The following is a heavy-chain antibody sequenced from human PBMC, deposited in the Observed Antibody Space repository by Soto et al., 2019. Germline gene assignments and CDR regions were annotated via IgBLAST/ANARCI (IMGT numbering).Heavy chain of an antibody. V-gene: IGHV1-18*01. J-gene: IGHJ6*02. Sequence: QVQLVQSGGEVKQPGASVRVSCKTSGYTLKTFAMTWVRRAPGQGLEWVGWINGYTGDTNYAQIFQGRNTLTLKPTTRTGHFVLPDLASDDTALLYCSRIGSSFPDFYYFGMDVWGQGTTVTVSS. CDR2: INGYTGDT. CDR3: SRIGSSFPDFYYFGMDV. CDR1: GYTLKTFA. D-gene: IGHD3-10*01.